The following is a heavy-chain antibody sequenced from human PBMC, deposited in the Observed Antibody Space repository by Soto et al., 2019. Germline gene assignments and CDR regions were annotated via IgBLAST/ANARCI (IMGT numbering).Heavy chain of an antibody. Sequence: PSETLSLTCTVSGGSISSGDYYWSWICKPPGKGLEWIGYIYYSGSTYYNPSLKSRVTISVDTSKNQFSLKLSSVTAADTAVYYCARVPAATYNWFDPWGQGTLVTVSS. CDR2: IYYSGST. V-gene: IGHV4-30-4*01. D-gene: IGHD2-2*01. CDR3: ARVPAATYNWFDP. J-gene: IGHJ5*02. CDR1: GGSISSGDYY.